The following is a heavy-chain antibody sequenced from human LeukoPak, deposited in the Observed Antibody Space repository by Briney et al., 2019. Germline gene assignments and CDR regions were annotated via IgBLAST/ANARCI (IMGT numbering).Heavy chain of an antibody. D-gene: IGHD2/OR15-2a*01. CDR3: ARHDCHSNSYALYV. CDR1: GFTFNTYA. V-gene: IGHV3-48*03. Sequence: GGSVRLSRAASGFTFNTYAMNWVRQAPAKGLEWVSYISSSGSIIYYADSVKGRLTISRDSAKNSLYLQMNSLRAEDTAVYYCARHDCHSNSYALYVWGPGTMVTVSS. CDR2: ISSSGSII. J-gene: IGHJ3*01.